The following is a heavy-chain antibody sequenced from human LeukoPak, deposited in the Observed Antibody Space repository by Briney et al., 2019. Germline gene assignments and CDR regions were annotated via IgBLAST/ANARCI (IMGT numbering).Heavy chain of an antibody. J-gene: IGHJ4*02. Sequence: GRPLRLSCAASGFNFGSYGMHWVRQAPDKGLEWLAVIWYDGSEKYYADSVKGRFTISRDNAKNTLYLQVSSLTVGDTALYYCVRGGCKSTSCYDSWGQGTLVTVSS. CDR1: GFNFGSYG. D-gene: IGHD2-2*01. V-gene: IGHV3-33*01. CDR2: IWYDGSEK. CDR3: VRGGCKSTSCYDS.